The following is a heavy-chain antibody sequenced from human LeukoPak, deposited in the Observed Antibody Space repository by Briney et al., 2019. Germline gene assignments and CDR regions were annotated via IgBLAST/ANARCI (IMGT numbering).Heavy chain of an antibody. V-gene: IGHV3-23*01. CDR2: ISGSGGST. J-gene: IGHJ4*02. CDR1: GFTFSSYA. Sequence: GGSLRLSCAASGFTFSSYAMSWVRQAPGKGLEWVSAISGSGGSTYYADSVKGRFTISRNNSKNTLYLQMNSLRAEDTAVYYCAKDQWELLGYFDYWGQGTLVTVSS. CDR3: AKDQWELLGYFDY. D-gene: IGHD1-26*01.